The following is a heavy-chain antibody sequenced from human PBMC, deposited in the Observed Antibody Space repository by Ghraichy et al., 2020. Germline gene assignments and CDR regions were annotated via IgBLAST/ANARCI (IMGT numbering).Heavy chain of an antibody. D-gene: IGHD2-2*01. CDR2: IYYSGNT. J-gene: IGHJ3*02. CDR3: ARALEVSRFCSGTSCYAAFGI. V-gene: IGHV4-59*01. Sequence: SETLSLTCTVSGGSISSYYWNWIRQSPGKGLEWIAYIYYSGNTSYNPSLKSRVTISVDTSKNQFSLKLNSVTAADTAVYYCARALEVSRFCSGTSCYAAFGIWAQGTMVTVPS. CDR1: GGSISSYY.